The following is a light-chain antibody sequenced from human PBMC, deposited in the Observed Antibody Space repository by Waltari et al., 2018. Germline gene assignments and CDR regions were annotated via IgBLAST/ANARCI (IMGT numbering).Light chain of an antibody. J-gene: IGLJ1*01. CDR3: CSYAGSSTSYV. Sequence: QSALTQPASVSGSPGQSIPISCPGTTSDVGGYHYVSWYQQHPGKAPKPMIDDVSKRPSGVSNRFSGSKSGNTASLTISGLQAEDEADYYCCSYAGSSTSYVFGTGTKVTVL. CDR2: DVS. CDR1: TSDVGGYHY. V-gene: IGLV2-23*02.